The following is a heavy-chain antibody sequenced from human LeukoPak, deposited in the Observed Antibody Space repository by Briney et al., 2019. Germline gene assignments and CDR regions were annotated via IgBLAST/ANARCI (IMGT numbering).Heavy chain of an antibody. V-gene: IGHV1-46*01. CDR1: GYTFTSYY. CDR3: ARVGDIVVVPAAEFDY. D-gene: IGHD2-2*01. CDR2: INPSGGST. J-gene: IGHJ4*02. Sequence: ASVKVSCKASGYTFTSYYMHWVRQAPGQGREWMGIINPSGGSTSYAQKFQGRVTMTRDTSTSTVYMELSSLRSEDTAVYYCARVGDIVVVPAAEFDYWGQGTLVTVSS.